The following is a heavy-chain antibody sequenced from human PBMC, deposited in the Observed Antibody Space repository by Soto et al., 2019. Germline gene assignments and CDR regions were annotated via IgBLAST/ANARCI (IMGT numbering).Heavy chain of an antibody. Sequence: EVQLVESGGGLVKPGGSLRLSCAASGFTFRSYNMNWVRQAPGKGLEWVSSISTSSSYIYYADSVKGRFTISRDNAKNSLYLQMNSLRAEDTAVYYCARDPPQHPIAPAPGGVGDGMDVWGQGTTVTVS. J-gene: IGHJ6*02. D-gene: IGHD3-3*01. CDR3: ARDPPQHPIAPAPGGVGDGMDV. CDR2: ISTSSSYI. CDR1: GFTFRSYN. V-gene: IGHV3-21*01.